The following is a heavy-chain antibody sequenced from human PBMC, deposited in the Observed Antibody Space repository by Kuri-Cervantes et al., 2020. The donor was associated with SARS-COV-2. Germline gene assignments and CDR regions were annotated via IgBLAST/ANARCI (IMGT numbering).Heavy chain of an antibody. J-gene: IGHJ4*02. V-gene: IGHV4-34*01. D-gene: IGHD5-18*01. CDR3: ARGAFRIRIQLWDGFDY. CDR2: INHSGST. CDR1: GGSFSGYY. Sequence: SETLSLTCAVYGGSFSGYYWSRIRQPPGKGLEWIGEINHSGSTNYNPSLKSRVTISVDTSKNQFSLKLSSVTAADTAVYYCARGAFRIRIQLWDGFDYWGQGTLVTVSS.